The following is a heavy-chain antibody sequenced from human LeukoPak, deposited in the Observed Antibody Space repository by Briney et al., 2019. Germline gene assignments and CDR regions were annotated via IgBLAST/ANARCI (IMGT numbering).Heavy chain of an antibody. Sequence: GGSLRLSCAASGFTFSSYSMNWVRQAPGEGLEWVSFISSSSTYIYYADSVKGRFTISRDNAKNSLYLQMNSLRAEDTAVYYCARGDGNSMNYWDQGTLLTVSS. CDR1: GFTFSSYS. J-gene: IGHJ4*02. V-gene: IGHV3-21*01. CDR3: ARGDGNSMNY. CDR2: ISSSSTYI. D-gene: IGHD4-23*01.